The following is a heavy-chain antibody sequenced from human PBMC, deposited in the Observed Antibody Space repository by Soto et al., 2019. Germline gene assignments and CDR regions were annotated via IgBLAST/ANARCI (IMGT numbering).Heavy chain of an antibody. J-gene: IGHJ6*02. D-gene: IGHD2-2*03. Sequence: SDTLSLTCAVYGVSFIGYYWTWIRQPPWAGLEWIGEINHSGSTNYNPSIKSRDTISVDTSKNEFSLRLSSVTAADTAVYYCTRLNGYCVSTNCHGYYGMDVWGQGTTVT. CDR1: GVSFIGYY. CDR3: TRLNGYCVSTNCHGYYGMDV. V-gene: IGHV4-34*01. CDR2: INHSGST.